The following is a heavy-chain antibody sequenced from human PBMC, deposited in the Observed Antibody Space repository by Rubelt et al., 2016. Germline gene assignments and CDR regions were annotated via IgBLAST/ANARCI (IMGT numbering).Heavy chain of an antibody. CDR1: GGSISSYY. Sequence: QVQLQESGPGLVKPSETLSLTCTVSGGSISSYYWSWIRQPPGKGLEWIGYIYYSGSTNYNPSLKSRVTISVDTSKNQFSLKLSSVTAADTAVYYCARVLGLAAAGRSWFDPWGQGTLVTVSS. J-gene: IGHJ5*02. V-gene: IGHV4-59*01. D-gene: IGHD6-13*01. CDR3: ARVLGLAAAGRSWFDP. CDR2: IYYSGST.